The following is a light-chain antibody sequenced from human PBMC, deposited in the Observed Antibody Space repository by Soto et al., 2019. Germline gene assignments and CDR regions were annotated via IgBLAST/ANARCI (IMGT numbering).Light chain of an antibody. Sequence: EIVLTQSADTLSLSPGERATLSCRASQSISTNLAWYQQKPGQAPRLLIFGASTRATGIPARFSGSGSGTEFTLTISSLQSEDLAVYYCHQYNNWPPWTFGQGTKVDI. J-gene: IGKJ1*01. CDR3: HQYNNWPPWT. V-gene: IGKV3-15*01. CDR1: QSISTN. CDR2: GAS.